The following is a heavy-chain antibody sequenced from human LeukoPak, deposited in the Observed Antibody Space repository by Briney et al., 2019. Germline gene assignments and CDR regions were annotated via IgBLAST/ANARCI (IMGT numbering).Heavy chain of an antibody. J-gene: IGHJ4*02. V-gene: IGHV3-23*01. CDR1: GFTFSSYA. CDR3: ATEARQVSGIVSARDY. Sequence: GGSLRLSCAASGFTFSSYAMSWVRQAPGKGLEWVSAISGSGDSTYYADPAKGRFTISRDNSKNMLYLQMSSLRAEDTAVYYCATEARQVSGIVSARDYWGQGTLVTVSS. CDR2: ISGSGDST. D-gene: IGHD6-13*01.